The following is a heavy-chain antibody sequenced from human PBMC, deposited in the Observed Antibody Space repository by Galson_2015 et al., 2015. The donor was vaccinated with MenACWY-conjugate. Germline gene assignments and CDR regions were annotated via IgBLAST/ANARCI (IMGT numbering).Heavy chain of an antibody. D-gene: IGHD2-15*01. J-gene: IGHJ2*01. CDR1: GYTFTSYF. CDR2: INPSGGSK. CDR3: ARDDRRGSRLNWYFDL. V-gene: IGHV1-46*03. Sequence: SVKVSCKASGYTFTSYFMHWVRQAPGQGLEWMGVINPSGGSKTYAQKFRGRVTMTRDTSTNTVYMELSSLRSEDTAVYYCARDDRRGSRLNWYFDLWGRGTLVTVPS.